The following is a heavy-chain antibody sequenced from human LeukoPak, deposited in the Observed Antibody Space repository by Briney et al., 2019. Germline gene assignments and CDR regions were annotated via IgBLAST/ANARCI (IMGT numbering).Heavy chain of an antibody. CDR2: INHSGST. Sequence: SETLSLTCTVSGGSISSSSYYWGWIRQPPGKGLEWIGEINHSGSTNYNPSLKSRVTISVDTSKNQFSLKLSSVTAADTAVYYCASSAPRVGAPDYWGQGTLVTVSS. CDR1: GGSISSSSYY. J-gene: IGHJ4*02. V-gene: IGHV4-39*07. CDR3: ASSAPRVGAPDY. D-gene: IGHD1-26*01.